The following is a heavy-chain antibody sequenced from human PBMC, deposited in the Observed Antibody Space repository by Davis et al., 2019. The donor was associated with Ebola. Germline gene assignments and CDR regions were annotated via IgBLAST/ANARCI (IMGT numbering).Heavy chain of an antibody. J-gene: IGHJ5*02. V-gene: IGHV4-34*01. D-gene: IGHD3-22*01. CDR2: INHSGST. Sequence: SQTLSLTCAVYGGSFSGYYWSWIRQPPGKGLEWIGEINHSGSTNDNPSLKSRVTISVDKSKNQFSLKLSSVTAADTAVYYCARVYYDSSGYYFGWFDPWGQGTLVTVSS. CDR1: GGSFSGYY. CDR3: ARVYYDSSGYYFGWFDP.